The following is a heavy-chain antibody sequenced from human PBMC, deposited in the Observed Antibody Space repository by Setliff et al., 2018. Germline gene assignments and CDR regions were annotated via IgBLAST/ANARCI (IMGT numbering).Heavy chain of an antibody. V-gene: IGHV3-11*04. CDR2: ISSSGSTI. CDR1: GFTFSDYY. D-gene: IGHD3-9*01. J-gene: IGHJ3*02. Sequence: AGGSLSLSCAASGFTFSDYYMSWIRQAPGKGLEWVSYISSSGSTIYYADSVKGRFTISRDNAKNSLYLQMNSLRAEDTAVYYCARDSVLRYFDWLLYTPDAFDIWGQGTMVTVSS. CDR3: ARDSVLRYFDWLLYTPDAFDI.